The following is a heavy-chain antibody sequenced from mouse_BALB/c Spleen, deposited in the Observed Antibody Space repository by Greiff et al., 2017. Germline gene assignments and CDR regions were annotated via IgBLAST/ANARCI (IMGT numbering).Heavy chain of an antibody. CDR1: GYSITSGYY. J-gene: IGHJ2*01. CDR2: ISYDGSN. V-gene: IGHV3-6*02. CDR3: AREGGYPYFDY. D-gene: IGHD2-2*01. Sequence: EVKLMESGPGLVKPSQSLSLTCSVTGYSITSGYYWNWIRQFPGNKLEWMGYISYDGSNNYNPSLKNRISITRDTSKNQFFLKLNSVTTEDTATYYCAREGGYPYFDYWGQGTTLTVSS.